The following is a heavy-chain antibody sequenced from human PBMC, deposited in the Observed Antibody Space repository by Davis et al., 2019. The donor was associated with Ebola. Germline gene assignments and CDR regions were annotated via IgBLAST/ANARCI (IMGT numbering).Heavy chain of an antibody. Sequence: PGGSLRLSCAVSGGSISSSNWWSWVRQPPGKGLEWIGEIYHSGSTNYNPSLKSRVTISVDKSKNQFSLKLSSVTAADTAVYYCASSTSADYDPFDYWGQGTLVTVSS. D-gene: IGHD4-17*01. CDR2: IYHSGST. CDR1: GGSISSSNW. J-gene: IGHJ4*02. V-gene: IGHV4-4*02. CDR3: ASSTSADYDPFDY.